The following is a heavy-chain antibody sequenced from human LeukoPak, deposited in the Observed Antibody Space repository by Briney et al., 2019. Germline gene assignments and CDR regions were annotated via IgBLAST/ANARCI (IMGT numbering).Heavy chain of an antibody. D-gene: IGHD2-2*01. CDR1: GGSFSGYY. CDR2: INHSGST. CDR3: ARGPHCSSTSCYAKNWYFDL. J-gene: IGHJ2*01. Sequence: SETLSLTCAVYGGSFSGYYCSWIRQPPGKGLEWIGEINHSGSTNYNPSLKSRVTISVDTSKNQFSLKLSSVTAADTAVYYCARGPHCSSTSCYAKNWYFDLWGRGTLVTVSS. V-gene: IGHV4-34*01.